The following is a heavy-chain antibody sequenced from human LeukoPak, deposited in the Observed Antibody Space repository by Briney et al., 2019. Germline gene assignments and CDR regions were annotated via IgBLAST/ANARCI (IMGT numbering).Heavy chain of an antibody. CDR1: GYTFTGYY. V-gene: IGHV1-18*04. J-gene: IGHJ4*02. CDR2: IRGNNGDT. CDR3: ARVDLLTGYYFFDY. D-gene: IGHD3-9*01. Sequence: GASVKVSCKASGYTFTGYYMHWVRQAPGQGLEWVGWIRGNNGDTNYAQKFQGRVIMTTDTSTSTAYMELRSLRSDETAVYYCARVDLLTGYYFFDYWGQGTLVTVSS.